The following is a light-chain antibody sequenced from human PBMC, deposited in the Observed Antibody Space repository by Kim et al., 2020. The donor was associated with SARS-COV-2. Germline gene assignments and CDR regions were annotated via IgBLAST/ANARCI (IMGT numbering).Light chain of an antibody. V-gene: IGLV3-21*04. CDR3: QVWHSGSNHWV. CDR1: NIGSKA. J-gene: IGLJ3*02. Sequence: SYELTQPPSLSVAPGATARITGEEDNIGSKAVHWYQQRPGQAPVLVIYYDVDRPSGIPERFSGSNSGTAATLTITRVEPGDEADYYCQVWHSGSNHWVFGGGTQLTVL. CDR2: YDV.